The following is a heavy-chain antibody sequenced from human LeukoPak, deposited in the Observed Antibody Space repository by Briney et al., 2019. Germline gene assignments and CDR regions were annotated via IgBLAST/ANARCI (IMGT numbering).Heavy chain of an antibody. CDR1: GFTFSNVW. CDR2: IKTKTDGGTT. D-gene: IGHD1-1*01. CDR3: VTRVKSTGDY. J-gene: IGHJ4*02. Sequence: GGSLRLSCEASGFTFSNVWMNWVRQAPGKGLEWIGRIKTKTDGGTTEYAAPVKGRFTISRDDSKNTVYLQMNSLKTEDTALYYCVTRVKSTGDYWGQGTLVTVSS. V-gene: IGHV3-15*01.